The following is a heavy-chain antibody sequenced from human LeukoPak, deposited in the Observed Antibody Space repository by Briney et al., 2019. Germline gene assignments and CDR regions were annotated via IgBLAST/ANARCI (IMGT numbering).Heavy chain of an antibody. CDR3: AREWDEYSSSSADDYMDV. CDR2: IYYSGSI. J-gene: IGHJ6*03. D-gene: IGHD6-6*01. Sequence: SETLSLTCTVSGGSISSSDHYWGWIRPPPGKGLEGIGSIYYSGSIYYNPSLKSRVTRSVDTSKNQFSLKLYSVTAADTAVYYCAREWDEYSSSSADDYMDVWGKGTTVTVSS. CDR1: GGSISSSDHY. V-gene: IGHV4-39*07.